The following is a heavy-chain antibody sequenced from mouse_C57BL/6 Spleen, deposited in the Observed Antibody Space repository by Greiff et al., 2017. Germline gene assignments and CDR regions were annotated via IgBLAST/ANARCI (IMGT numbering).Heavy chain of an antibody. D-gene: IGHD2-4*01. Sequence: QVQLQQSGAELVKPGASVKLSCKASGYTFTEYTIHWVKQRSGQGLEWIGWFYPGSGSIKYNEKFKDKATLTADKSSSTVYMELSRLTSEDSAVYFCARHEGRRGGIGKFPYDYPYYFDYWGQGTTLTVSS. V-gene: IGHV1-62-2*01. CDR1: GYTFTEYT. J-gene: IGHJ2*01. CDR3: ARHEGRRGGIGKFPYDYPYYFDY. CDR2: FYPGSGSI.